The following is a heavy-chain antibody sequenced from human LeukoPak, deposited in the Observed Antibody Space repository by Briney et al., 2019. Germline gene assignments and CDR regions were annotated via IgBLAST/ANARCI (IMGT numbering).Heavy chain of an antibody. Sequence: SQTLSLTCTVSGGSISSGSYYWSWIRQPAGKGLEWIVRIYTSGSTNYNPSLKSRVTISVDTSQNQFSLKLSSVTAADTAVYYCARVGYYDSSGYRGYYYYYMDVWGKGTTVTVSS. CDR2: IYTSGST. CDR3: ARVGYYDSSGYRGYYYYYMDV. D-gene: IGHD3-22*01. CDR1: GGSISSGSYY. J-gene: IGHJ6*03. V-gene: IGHV4-61*02.